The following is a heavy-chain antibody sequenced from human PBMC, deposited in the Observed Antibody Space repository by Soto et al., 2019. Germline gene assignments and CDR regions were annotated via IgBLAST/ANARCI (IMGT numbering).Heavy chain of an antibody. CDR2: IIPIFGTA. J-gene: IGHJ6*02. Sequence: QVQLVQSGAEVKKPGSSVKVSCKASGGTFSSYAISWVRQAPGQGLEWMGGIIPIFGTANYAQKFQGRVTITADESTSKAYMERSSLRSEDTAVYYCARGKQWLAPGDRLDYYYGMDVWGQGTTVTVSS. D-gene: IGHD6-19*01. CDR3: ARGKQWLAPGDRLDYYYGMDV. V-gene: IGHV1-69*01. CDR1: GGTFSSYA.